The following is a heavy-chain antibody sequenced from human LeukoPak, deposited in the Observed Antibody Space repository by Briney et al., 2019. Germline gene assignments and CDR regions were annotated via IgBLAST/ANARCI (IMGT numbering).Heavy chain of an antibody. CDR2: INHSGST. D-gene: IGHD4-17*01. CDR1: GGSFSGYY. Sequence: NPSETLSLTCAVYGGSFSGYYWSWIRQPPGKGLEWIGEINHSGSTNYNPSLKSRVTISVDTSKNQFSLKLSSVTAADTSIYYCARGYGYGLDVWGQGTTVTVSS. CDR3: ARGYGYGLDV. J-gene: IGHJ6*02. V-gene: IGHV4-34*01.